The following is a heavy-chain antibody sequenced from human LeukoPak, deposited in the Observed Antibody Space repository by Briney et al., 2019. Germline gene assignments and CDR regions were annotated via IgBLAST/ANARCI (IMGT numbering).Heavy chain of an antibody. J-gene: IGHJ4*02. CDR1: GGSISSYY. Sequence: SETLSLTCTVSGGSISSYYWSWIRQPPGKGLEWIGYIYYSGSTNYNPSLKSRVTISVDTSKNQFSLKLSSVTAADTAVYYCASSGGHDEPLDYWGQGTLVTVSS. CDR3: ASSGGHDEPLDY. V-gene: IGHV4-59*01. D-gene: IGHD3-10*01. CDR2: IYYSGST.